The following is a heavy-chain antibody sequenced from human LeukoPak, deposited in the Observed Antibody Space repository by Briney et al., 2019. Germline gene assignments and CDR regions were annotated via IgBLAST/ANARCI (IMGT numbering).Heavy chain of an antibody. CDR2: TYYRSKWYN. Sequence: SQTLSLTCAISGDSVSSNSAAWNWIRQSPSRGLEWLGRTYYRSKWYNDYAVSVKSRITINPDTSKNQFSLQLNSVTPEDTAVYYCARDSMQYYYGSGSFDYWGQGTLVTVSS. J-gene: IGHJ4*02. D-gene: IGHD3-10*01. V-gene: IGHV6-1*01. CDR3: ARDSMQYYYGSGSFDY. CDR1: GDSVSSNSAA.